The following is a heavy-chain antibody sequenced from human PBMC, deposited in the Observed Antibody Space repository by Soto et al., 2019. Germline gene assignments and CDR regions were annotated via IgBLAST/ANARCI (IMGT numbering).Heavy chain of an antibody. CDR3: ARDQTGITTAGGGRIDH. CDR1: GFTFSTHA. D-gene: IGHD6-13*01. V-gene: IGHV3-30-3*01. J-gene: IGHJ4*02. Sequence: QVQLVESGGGVVQPGRSLRLSCAASGFTFSTHAMHWVRQAPGKGLECVAIVSFDGSNKYYADSVKGRFTISRDNSKNPLYLQMSVLTPEDTAFYYCARDQTGITTAGGGRIDHWGQGTLVTVSS. CDR2: VSFDGSNK.